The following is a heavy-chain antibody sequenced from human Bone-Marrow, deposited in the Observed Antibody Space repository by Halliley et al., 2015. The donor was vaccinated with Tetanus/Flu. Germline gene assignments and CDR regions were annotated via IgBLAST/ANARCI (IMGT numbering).Heavy chain of an antibody. D-gene: IGHD3-3*01. CDR3: AKDHYDFWWGMDV. CDR2: ISYDGSKK. J-gene: IGHJ6*02. V-gene: IGHV3-30*18. Sequence: WVALISYDGSKKYYADSVKGRLTISRDNSKNTLYLQMNSLRAEDTAVYYCAKDHYDFWWGMDVWGQGTTVTVSS.